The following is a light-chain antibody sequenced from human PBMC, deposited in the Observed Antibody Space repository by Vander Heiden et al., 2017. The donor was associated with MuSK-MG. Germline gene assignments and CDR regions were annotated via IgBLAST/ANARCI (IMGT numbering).Light chain of an antibody. V-gene: IGLV3-1*01. CDR1: KLGGKY. Sequence: SSDLTQPPSVSVSPGQTASITCSGAKLGGKYACWYQQKPGQSPALLIYQDNKRPSGIPGRFSGSNSGNTATLTISGAQAMDEADYYGQAWDSSTATVFGTGTKVTVL. CDR3: QAWDSSTATV. J-gene: IGLJ1*01. CDR2: QDN.